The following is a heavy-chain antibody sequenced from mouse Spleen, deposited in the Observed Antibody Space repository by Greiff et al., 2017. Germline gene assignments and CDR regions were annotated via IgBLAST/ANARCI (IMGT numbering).Heavy chain of an antibody. CDR2: IRNKANGYTT. CDR1: GFTFTDYY. Sequence: EVMLVESGGGLVQPGGSLSLSCAASGFTFTDYYMSWVRQPPGKALEWLGFIRNKANGYTTEYSASVKGRFTISRDNSQSILYLQMNALRAEDSATYYCASSYYGSSYGFAYWGQGTLVTVSA. V-gene: IGHV7-3*01. CDR3: ASSYYGSSYGFAY. D-gene: IGHD1-1*01. J-gene: IGHJ3*01.